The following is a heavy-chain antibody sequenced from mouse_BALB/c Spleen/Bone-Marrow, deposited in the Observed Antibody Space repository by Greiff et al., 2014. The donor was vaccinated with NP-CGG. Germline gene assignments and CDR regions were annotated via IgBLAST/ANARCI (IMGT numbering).Heavy chain of an antibody. CDR3: ARHGGFGNYFDY. J-gene: IGHJ2*01. CDR1: GFTFSSYY. Sequence: EVMLVESGGGLVKLGGSLKLSCAASGFTFSSYYMSWVRQTPEKRLELVAAINSNGGSAYYPDTVKGRFTISRDNAKNTLFLQMCRLKTEDTALDYCARHGGFGNYFDYWGQGTTLTVSS. V-gene: IGHV5-6-2*01. CDR2: INSNGGSA. D-gene: IGHD1-1*02.